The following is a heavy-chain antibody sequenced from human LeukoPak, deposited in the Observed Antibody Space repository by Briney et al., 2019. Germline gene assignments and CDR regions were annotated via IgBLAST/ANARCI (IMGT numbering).Heavy chain of an antibody. V-gene: IGHV3-7*01. Sequence: GGSLRLSCAASGFTISDYWMTWVRQAPGKGLEWVANIKQDGSEKTYVDSVEGRSTISRDNAKNSIFLQMNSLRVEDMAMYYCVRDGGTDWYDPWGQGTLVSVSS. CDR2: IKQDGSEK. CDR1: GFTISDYW. CDR3: VRDGGTDWYDP. D-gene: IGHD3-16*01. J-gene: IGHJ5*02.